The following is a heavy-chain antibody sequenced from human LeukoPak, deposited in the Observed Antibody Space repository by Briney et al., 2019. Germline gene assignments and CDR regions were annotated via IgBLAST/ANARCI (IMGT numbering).Heavy chain of an antibody. CDR3: ARDVSQSPAHDY. CDR2: IYSGGST. Sequence: GGSLRLSCAASGLTLSSYSMSWVRQAPGKGLEWVSVIYSGGSTYYADSVKGRFTISRDNSKNTLYLQMNSLRAEDTAVYYCARDVSQSPAHDYWGQGTLVTVSS. D-gene: IGHD4-11*01. CDR1: GLTLSSYS. J-gene: IGHJ4*02. V-gene: IGHV3-53*01.